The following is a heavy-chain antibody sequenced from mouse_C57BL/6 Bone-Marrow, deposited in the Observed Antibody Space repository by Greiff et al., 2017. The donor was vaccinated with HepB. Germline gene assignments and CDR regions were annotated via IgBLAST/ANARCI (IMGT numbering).Heavy chain of an antibody. D-gene: IGHD1-1*01. CDR1: GYTFTDHT. J-gene: IGHJ3*01. Sequence: VQLQQSDAELVKPGASVKISCKVSGYTFTDHTIHWMKQRPEQGLEWIGYIYPRDGSTKYNEKFKGKATLTADKSSSTAYMQLNSLTSEDSAVYFCARGTWKNYYRSSYTWFAYWGQGTLVTVSA. CDR2: IYPRDGST. CDR3: ARGTWKNYYRSSYTWFAY. V-gene: IGHV1-78*01.